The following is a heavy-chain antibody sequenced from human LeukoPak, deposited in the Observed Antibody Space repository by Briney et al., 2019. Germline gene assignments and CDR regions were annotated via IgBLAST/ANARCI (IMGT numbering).Heavy chain of an antibody. CDR1: GGTFSGYS. D-gene: IGHD2-2*03. CDR3: ARNTFGYCSSTSCPTYYFDY. CDR2: INHSGST. J-gene: IGHJ4*02. V-gene: IGHV4-34*01. Sequence: SETLSLTCAVYGGTFSGYSWTWIRQPPGKGLEWIGEINHSGSTNYNPSLKSRVTISLDTSKNQFSLKLSSVTAADTAVYYCARNTFGYCSSTSCPTYYFDYWGQGTLVTVSS.